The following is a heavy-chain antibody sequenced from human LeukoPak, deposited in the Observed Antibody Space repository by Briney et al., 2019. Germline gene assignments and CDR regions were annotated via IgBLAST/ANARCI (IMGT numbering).Heavy chain of an antibody. J-gene: IGHJ4*02. Sequence: KPSETLSLTCTVSGSSITRGYYWDWIRQPPGKGLEWIGSMYHSGTTYKNPSLQNRVTISIDTSKNQFSLKLSSVTAADTAVYYCARLSTVTTSFDYWGQGTLVTVSS. V-gene: IGHV4-38-2*02. CDR1: GSSITRGYY. D-gene: IGHD4-17*01. CDR2: MYHSGTT. CDR3: ARLSTVTTSFDY.